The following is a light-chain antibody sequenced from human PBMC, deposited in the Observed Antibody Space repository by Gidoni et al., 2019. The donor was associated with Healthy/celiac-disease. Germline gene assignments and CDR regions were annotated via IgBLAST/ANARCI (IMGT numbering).Light chain of an antibody. V-gene: IGLV1-40*01. J-gene: IGLJ1*01. CDR2: GHS. CDR3: QSYDSSLSGSNYV. CDR1: SSHIGAGYD. Sequence: QSVLTQPPSVSGAPGQRVTIFCTGSSSHIGAGYDVHWYQQLPGTAPKLLIYGHSNRPSGVPDRFSGSKSGTSASLAITGLQAEDEADYYCQSYDSSLSGSNYVFGTGTKVTVL.